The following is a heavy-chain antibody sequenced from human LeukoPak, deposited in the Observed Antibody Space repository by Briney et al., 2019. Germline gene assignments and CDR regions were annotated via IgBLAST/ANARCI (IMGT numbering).Heavy chain of an antibody. CDR3: ARHPLGYGMDV. J-gene: IGHJ6*02. D-gene: IGHD3-16*01. CDR2: IYYSGST. CDR1: GGSISSYY. Sequence: SETLSLTCTVSGGSISSYYWSWIRQPPGKGLEWIGYIYYSGSTNYNPTLKSRVTTSVDTSKNQFSLKLSSVTAADTAVYYCARHPLGYGMDVWGQGTTVTVSS. V-gene: IGHV4-59*08.